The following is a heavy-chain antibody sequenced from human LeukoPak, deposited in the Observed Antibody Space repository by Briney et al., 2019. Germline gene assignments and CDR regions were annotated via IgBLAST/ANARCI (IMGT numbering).Heavy chain of an antibody. V-gene: IGHV1-69*04. J-gene: IGHJ3*02. Sequence: ASVKVSCKASGGTFSSYAISWVRQAPGQGLEWMGRIIPILGIANYAQKFQGRVTMTRNTSISTAYMELSSLRSEDTAVYYCARGPAGGIWGQGTMVTVSS. CDR1: GGTFSSYA. CDR2: IIPILGIA. D-gene: IGHD3-10*01. CDR3: ARGPAGGI.